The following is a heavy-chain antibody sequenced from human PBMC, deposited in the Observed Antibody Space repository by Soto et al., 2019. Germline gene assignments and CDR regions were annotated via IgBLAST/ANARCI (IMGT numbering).Heavy chain of an antibody. D-gene: IGHD6-19*01. CDR1: GFTFSSYE. CDR2: ISSSGSTI. J-gene: IGHJ4*02. Sequence: PGGSLRLSCAASGFTFSSYEMNWVRQAPGKGLEWVSYISSSGSTIYYADSVKGRFTISRDNAKNSLYLQMNSLRAEDTAVYYCARDGGYSSGWYLGFDYWGQGTLVTVSS. CDR3: ARDGGYSSGWYLGFDY. V-gene: IGHV3-48*03.